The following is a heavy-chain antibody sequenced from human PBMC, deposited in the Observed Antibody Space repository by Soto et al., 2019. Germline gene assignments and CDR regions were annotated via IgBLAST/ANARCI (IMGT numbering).Heavy chain of an antibody. CDR2: ISYDGSNK. Sequence: SVGSLRLSCAASGFTFSSYAMHWVRQAPGKGLEWVAVISYDGSNKYYADSVKGRFTISRDNSKNTLYLQMNSLRAEDTAVYYCASWYSYGYNDAFDIWGQGTMVTVSS. CDR1: GFTFSSYA. CDR3: ASWYSYGYNDAFDI. J-gene: IGHJ3*02. D-gene: IGHD5-18*01. V-gene: IGHV3-30-3*01.